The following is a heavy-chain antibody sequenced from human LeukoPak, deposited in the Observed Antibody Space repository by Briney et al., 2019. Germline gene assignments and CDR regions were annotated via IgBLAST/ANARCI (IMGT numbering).Heavy chain of an antibody. V-gene: IGHV1-69*13. CDR2: IIPIFGTA. Sequence: ASVKVSCKASGYTFSSYAISWVRQAPGQGLEWMGGIIPIFGTANYAQKFQGRVTITADESTSTAYMELSSLRSEDTAVYYCARSLQTYYYYGMDVWGQGTTVTVSS. J-gene: IGHJ6*02. CDR3: ARSLQTYYYYGMDV. D-gene: IGHD4-11*01. CDR1: GYTFSSYA.